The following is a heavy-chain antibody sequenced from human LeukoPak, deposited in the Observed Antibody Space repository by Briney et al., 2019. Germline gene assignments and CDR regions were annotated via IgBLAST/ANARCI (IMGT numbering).Heavy chain of an antibody. V-gene: IGHV4-31*03. D-gene: IGHD1-1*01. CDR2: IWYSGNT. CDR3: AVGGLERPGYCNY. Sequence: PSETLSLTCTVSGFSMRDGGYFWTWVRQLPGKGLEWIGYIWYSGNTFYNPSLKSRSTVSIDRSKNQFSLTLTSVTAADTAVYYCAVGGLERPGYCNYWGQGTLVTVSS. J-gene: IGHJ4*02. CDR1: GFSMRDGGYF.